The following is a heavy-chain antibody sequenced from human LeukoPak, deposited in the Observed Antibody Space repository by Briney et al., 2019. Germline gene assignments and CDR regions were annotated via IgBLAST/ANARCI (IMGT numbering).Heavy chain of an antibody. V-gene: IGHV3-74*01. Sequence: PGGSLRLSCAASEFTFSSYWMHWVRQAPGKGLVWVSRISGDGRSTSYADSVKGRFTISRDNAKNTMYLQMNSLRAEDTAVYYCARASWRLTGTTVVGYWGQGTLVTVSS. CDR3: ARASWRLTGTTVVGY. CDR2: ISGDGRST. CDR1: EFTFSSYW. J-gene: IGHJ4*02. D-gene: IGHD1-7*01.